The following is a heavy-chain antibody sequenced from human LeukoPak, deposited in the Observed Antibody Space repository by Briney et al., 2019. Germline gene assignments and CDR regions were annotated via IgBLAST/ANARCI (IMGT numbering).Heavy chain of an antibody. Sequence: PLGSLRLSCAASGFTFSSFAMTWGRRAPRRGLEWVSTLLRNGDAAYNADTVKGRFTFSRDNATKTVCLEINMVRVEDTAIYDCARGQELDDGVFDSWGQGTIVTVSA. V-gene: IGHV3-23*01. J-gene: IGHJ4*02. CDR1: GFTFSSFA. CDR3: ARGQELDDGVFDS. D-gene: IGHD1-1*01. CDR2: LLRNGDAA.